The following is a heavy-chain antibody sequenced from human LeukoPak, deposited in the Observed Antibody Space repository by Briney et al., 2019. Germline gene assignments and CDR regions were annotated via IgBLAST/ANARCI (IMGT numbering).Heavy chain of an antibody. CDR1: GYTFTSYY. CDR3: ARSFTDYDGHGYAFSYY. CDR2: MNPKSGDT. V-gene: IGHV1-8*02. Sequence: GASVKVSCKASGYTFTSYYMHWVRQAPGQGLEWMGWMNPKSGDTGYAQKFQGRVTMTRDTSTSTAYMELSSLRSDDTAVYYCARSFTDYDGHGYAFSYYWGQGTLVTVSS. J-gene: IGHJ4*02. D-gene: IGHD3-22*01.